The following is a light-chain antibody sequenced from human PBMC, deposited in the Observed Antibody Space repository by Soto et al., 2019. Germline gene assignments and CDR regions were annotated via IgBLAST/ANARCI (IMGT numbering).Light chain of an antibody. CDR1: QSLRHSNGYNY. CDR2: LGS. Sequence: DIVMTQSPLSLPVSPGEPASISCRSSQSLRHSNGYNYLDWYLQKPGQSPQLLIYLGSNRASWVPDRFSGSGSGTDFTLKISRVEADDVGVYYCMQALQTPPTFGGGTKVEIK. CDR3: MQALQTPPT. V-gene: IGKV2-28*01. J-gene: IGKJ4*01.